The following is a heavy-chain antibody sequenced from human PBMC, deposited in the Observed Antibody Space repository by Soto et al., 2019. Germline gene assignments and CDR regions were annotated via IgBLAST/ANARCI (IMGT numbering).Heavy chain of an antibody. CDR3: ARSTYYDFWSGSWFDP. D-gene: IGHD3-3*01. CDR2: IYYSGST. CDR1: GGSISSGGYY. V-gene: IGHV4-31*03. Sequence: PSETLSLTCTVSGGSISSGGYYWSWIRQHPGKGLEWIGYIYYSGSTYYNPSLRSRVTISVDTSKNQFSLKLSSVTAADTAVYYCARSTYYDFWSGSWFDPWGQGTLVTVSS. J-gene: IGHJ5*02.